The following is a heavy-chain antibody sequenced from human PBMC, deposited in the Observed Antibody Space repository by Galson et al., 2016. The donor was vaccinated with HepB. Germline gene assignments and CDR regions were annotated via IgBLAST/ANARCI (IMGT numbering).Heavy chain of an antibody. Sequence: TLSLTCTVSGGSISRSSYYWGWIRQPPGKGLEWIGNIYYSGNTYYNPSLKSRVTISVDTSKKQFSLNLNSVTAADTAVYYCARLDVETATNEYFQHWGQGTLVIVSS. V-gene: IGHV4-39*01. CDR1: GGSISRSSYY. CDR3: ARLDVETATNEYFQH. D-gene: IGHD5-24*01. CDR2: IYYSGNT. J-gene: IGHJ1*01.